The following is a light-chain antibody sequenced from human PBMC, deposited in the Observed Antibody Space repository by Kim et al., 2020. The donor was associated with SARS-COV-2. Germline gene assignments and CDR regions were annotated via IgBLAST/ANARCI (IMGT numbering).Light chain of an antibody. Sequence: NFMLTQPHSVSESPGKTVTISCTRSSGNIASNYMQWYQQRPGSAPTIVIYEDTQRPSGVPDRFSGSIDSSSNSASLTISGLKTEDEADYYWQSYDNTSQVCGGGTHLTVL. CDR2: EDT. CDR1: SGNIASNY. V-gene: IGLV6-57*04. J-gene: IGLJ3*02. CDR3: QSYDNTSQV.